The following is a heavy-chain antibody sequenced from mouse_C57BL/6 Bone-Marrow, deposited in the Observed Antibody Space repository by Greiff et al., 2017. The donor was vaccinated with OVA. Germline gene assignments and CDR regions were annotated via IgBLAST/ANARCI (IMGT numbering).Heavy chain of an antibody. J-gene: IGHJ4*01. Sequence: EVKLMESGTVLARPGASVKMSCKTSGYTFTSSWMHWVQQRPGQGLEWIGAIYPGNSDTSYNTQFKGKAKLNAVTSASTAYMELSSLTNEDSAVDYGTRPQTYDSSYWPMDYWGQGTSVTVSS. CDR3: TRPQTYDSSYWPMDY. V-gene: IGHV1-5*01. D-gene: IGHD1-1*01. CDR2: IYPGNSDT. CDR1: GYTFTSSW.